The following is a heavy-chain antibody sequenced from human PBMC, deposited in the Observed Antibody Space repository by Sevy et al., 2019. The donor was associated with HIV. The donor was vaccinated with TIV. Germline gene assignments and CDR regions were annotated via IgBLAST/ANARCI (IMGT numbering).Heavy chain of an antibody. CDR3: ARDIRFLELGYYYYYMDV. D-gene: IGHD3-3*01. CDR1: GFTFSSYS. CDR2: ISSSSSYI. V-gene: IGHV3-21*01. Sequence: GGSLRLSCAASGFTFSSYSMNWVRQAPGKGLEWVSSISSSSSYIYYADSVKGRFTISRDNAKNSLYLQMNSLRAEDTAVYYCARDIRFLELGYYYYYMDVWGKGPRSPSP. J-gene: IGHJ6*03.